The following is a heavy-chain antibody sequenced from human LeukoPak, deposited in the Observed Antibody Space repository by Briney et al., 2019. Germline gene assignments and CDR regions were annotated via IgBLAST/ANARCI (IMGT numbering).Heavy chain of an antibody. CDR2: IWYDGSNK. CDR1: GFTFSSYG. CDR3: ASEGVAATDTIDY. D-gene: IGHD2-15*01. Sequence: GRSLRLSCAASGFTFSSYGMRWVRQAPGKGLEWVAVIWYDGSNKYYADSVKGRFTISRDNSKNTLYLQMNSLRAEDTAVYYCASEGVAATDTIDYWGQGTLVTVSS. J-gene: IGHJ4*02. V-gene: IGHV3-33*01.